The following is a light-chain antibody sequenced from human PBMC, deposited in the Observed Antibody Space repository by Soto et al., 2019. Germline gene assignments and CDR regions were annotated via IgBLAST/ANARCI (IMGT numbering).Light chain of an antibody. J-gene: IGKJ4*01. CDR2: TAS. CDR1: QSISSH. Sequence: AIRMTQSPASFSASTGDRVTITCRASQSISSHLAWYQVKPGKAPRLLIYTASYLATGVPSRFSGSGSGTDFTLTINSLQSEDFAIYYCQQYISYPLTFGGGTKVEIK. V-gene: IGKV1-8*01. CDR3: QQYISYPLT.